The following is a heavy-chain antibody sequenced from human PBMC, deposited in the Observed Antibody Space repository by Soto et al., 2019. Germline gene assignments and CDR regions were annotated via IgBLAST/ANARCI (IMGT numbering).Heavy chain of an antibody. CDR2: ISWGSGTI. V-gene: IGHV3-9*01. Sequence: EVQLVESGGDLVQPGRSLRLSCAASGFSFDDYAMHWVRQAPGKGLEWVSGISWGSGTIIYADSVKGRFTISRDNAKNSLYLQMNSLRVEDTALYYCVKGRRSSMPAGGDLWGQGTLVTVSS. CDR3: VKGRRSSMPAGGDL. CDR1: GFSFDDYA. J-gene: IGHJ5*02. D-gene: IGHD6-13*01.